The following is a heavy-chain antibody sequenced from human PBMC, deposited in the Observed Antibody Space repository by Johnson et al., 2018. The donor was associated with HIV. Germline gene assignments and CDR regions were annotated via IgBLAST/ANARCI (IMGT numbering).Heavy chain of an antibody. D-gene: IGHD3-10*01. V-gene: IGHV3-NL1*01. CDR2: LSWIGGNL. CDR3: ATLWCGEVCVYDAFDV. J-gene: IGHJ3*01. Sequence: QVQLVESGGGMVQPGRSLRLSCAASGFAFRSYAMHWVRQAPGKGLEWVSGLSWIGGNLGYADSVVGRFTISRDNSKNTLYLQMKSLRPEDSAVYYCATLWCGEVCVYDAFDVWGQGTMVTVSS. CDR1: GFAFRSYA.